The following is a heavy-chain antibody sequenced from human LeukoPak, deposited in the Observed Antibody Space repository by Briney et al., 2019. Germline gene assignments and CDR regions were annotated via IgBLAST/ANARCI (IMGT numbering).Heavy chain of an antibody. Sequence: SETLSLTCTVSGGSISSFYWSWIRQPPGKGLEWIGYIYYSGSTNYNPSLKSRVTISVDTSKNQFSLKLSSVTAADTAVYYCARGAYYYDSSGYYYGRYFDLWGRGTLVTVSS. D-gene: IGHD3-22*01. CDR2: IYYSGST. V-gene: IGHV4-59*01. CDR1: GGSISSFY. J-gene: IGHJ2*01. CDR3: ARGAYYYDSSGYYYGRYFDL.